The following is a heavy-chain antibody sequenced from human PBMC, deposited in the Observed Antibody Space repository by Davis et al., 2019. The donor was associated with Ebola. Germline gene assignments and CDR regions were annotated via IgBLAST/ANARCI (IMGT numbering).Heavy chain of an antibody. J-gene: IGHJ4*02. CDR2: INAGNGNT. CDR1: GYTFTNYA. Sequence: ASVKVSCKASGYTFTNYAMHWVRQAPGQRLEWMGWINAGNGNTKYSQKFQGRVTITRDTSASTAYMELSSLSSEDTAVYFCARGRNAEYVFDYWGQGTLVIVSS. D-gene: IGHD3-16*01. V-gene: IGHV1-3*01. CDR3: ARGRNAEYVFDY.